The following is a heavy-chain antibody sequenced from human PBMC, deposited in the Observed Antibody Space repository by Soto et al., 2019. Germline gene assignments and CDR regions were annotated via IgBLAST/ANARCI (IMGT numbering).Heavy chain of an antibody. CDR1: GGTFSSYA. Sequence: GASVKVSCKASGGTFSSYAISWVRQAPGQGLEWMGGIIPIFGTANYAQKFQGRVTITADKSTSTAYMELSSLRSEDTAVYYCARDEGGSYWANAFDIWGQGTMVTVS. D-gene: IGHD1-26*01. J-gene: IGHJ3*02. V-gene: IGHV1-69*06. CDR3: ARDEGGSYWANAFDI. CDR2: IIPIFGTA.